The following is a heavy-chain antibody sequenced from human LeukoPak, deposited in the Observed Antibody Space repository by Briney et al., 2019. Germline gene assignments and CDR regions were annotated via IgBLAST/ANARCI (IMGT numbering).Heavy chain of an antibody. CDR2: IYSSGST. V-gene: IGHV4-61*02. CDR3: ARGPPDFYNSGSYYNGYNWFDS. J-gene: IGHJ5*01. D-gene: IGHD3-10*01. Sequence: SETLSLTCTVSGGSISSGSYYWTWIRQPAGKSLEWLGRIYSSGSTNYNPSLKSRVTISADTSKNQFSLTLTSVTAADTAVYYCARGPPDFYNSGSYYNGYNWFDSWGQGTLVTVSS. CDR1: GGSISSGSYY.